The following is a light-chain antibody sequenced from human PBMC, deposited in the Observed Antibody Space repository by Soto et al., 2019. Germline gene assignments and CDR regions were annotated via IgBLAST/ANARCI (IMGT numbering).Light chain of an antibody. CDR2: AAS. CDR1: PSISRY. J-gene: IGKJ5*01. CDR3: QQSYSTPIT. Sequence: IPMNPAPFSLSAFVGDRVTINCRASPSISRYLNWYQQKPRKAPKLLIYAASSLQSGVPSRFSGSGSGTDFTLTISSLQPEDFATYYCQQSYSTPITFGQGTRLEIK. V-gene: IGKV1-39*01.